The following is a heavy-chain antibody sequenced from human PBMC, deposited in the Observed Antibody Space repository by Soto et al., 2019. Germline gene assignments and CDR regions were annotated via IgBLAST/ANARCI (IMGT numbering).Heavy chain of an antibody. Sequence: QVQLVQSGAEVKKPGASVKVSCRAYGYTFTSYDINWVRQATGQGLEWMGWMNPNSGNTVYAQRFQGRVTMTRNTSISTAYMELSSLRSEDTAVYYCARERNWFDSWGQGTLVTVSS. CDR3: ARERNWFDS. J-gene: IGHJ5*01. V-gene: IGHV1-8*01. CDR1: GYTFTSYD. CDR2: MNPNSGNT.